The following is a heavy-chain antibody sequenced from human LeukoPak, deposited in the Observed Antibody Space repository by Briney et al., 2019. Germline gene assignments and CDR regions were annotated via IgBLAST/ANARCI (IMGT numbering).Heavy chain of an antibody. CDR2: IFDSGDIT. D-gene: IGHD3-16*01. Sequence: GGSLRLSCEASGVTFSSYAMSWVRQAPGKGLEWVSGIFDSGDITYYANSVKGRFTISRDNSKNTLYLQMNSLRAEDTAVYYCAKLGGQEVYNYYVGVWGKGTTVAVSS. J-gene: IGHJ6*03. CDR1: GVTFSSYA. V-gene: IGHV3-23*01. CDR3: AKLGGQEVYNYYVGV.